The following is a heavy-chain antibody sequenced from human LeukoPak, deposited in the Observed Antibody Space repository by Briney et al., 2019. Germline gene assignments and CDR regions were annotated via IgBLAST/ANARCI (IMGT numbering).Heavy chain of an antibody. CDR3: ARSDGYNLNFDY. J-gene: IGHJ4*02. V-gene: IGHV4-61*02. Sequence: SQTLSLTCTVSGGSISSGDYYWSWIRQPAGKGLEWIGRIYTSGSTNYNPSLKSRVTISVDTSKNQFSLQLSSVTAADTAVYYCARSDGYNLNFDYWGQGTLVTVSS. CDR1: GGSISSGDYY. CDR2: IYTSGST. D-gene: IGHD5-24*01.